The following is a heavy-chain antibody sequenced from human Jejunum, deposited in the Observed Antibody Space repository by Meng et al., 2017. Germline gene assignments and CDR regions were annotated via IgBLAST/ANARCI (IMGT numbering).Heavy chain of an antibody. CDR1: GFIFSVRW. CDR2: IRYDGSSA. V-gene: IGHV3-74*01. CDR3: AQSDYFHY. J-gene: IGHJ4*02. Sequence: EVQLVESGGGLVQPGGSLSLSCAASGFIFSVRWMHWFRKAPGKGLVWVSRIRYDGSSANYSDSVKGRFTISRDNAKNTLYLQMDSLRAEDTAVYYCAQSDYFHYWGQGALVTVSS.